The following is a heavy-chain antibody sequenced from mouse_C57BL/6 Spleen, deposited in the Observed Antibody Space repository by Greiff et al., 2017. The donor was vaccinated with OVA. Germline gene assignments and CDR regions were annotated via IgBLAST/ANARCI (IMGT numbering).Heavy chain of an antibody. CDR3: ARCRYFFDY. CDR1: GYTFTSYW. CDR2: IDPSDSYT. Sequence: QVQLQQSGAELVRPGTSVKLSCKASGYTFTSYWMHWVKQRPGQGLEWIGVIDPSDSYTNYNQKFKGKATLTVDTSSSTAYMQLSSLTSEDSAVYYCARCRYFFDYWGQGTTLTVSS. V-gene: IGHV1-59*01. J-gene: IGHJ2*01.